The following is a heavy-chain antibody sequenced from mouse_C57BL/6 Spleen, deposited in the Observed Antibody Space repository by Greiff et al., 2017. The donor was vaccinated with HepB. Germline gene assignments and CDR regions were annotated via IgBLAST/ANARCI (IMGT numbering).Heavy chain of an antibody. CDR2: IYPGSGST. J-gene: IGHJ2*01. Sequence: VKLQESGAELVKPGASVKMSCKASGYTFTSYWITWVKQRPGQGLEWIGDIYPGSGSTNYNEKFKSKATLTVDTSSSTAYMQLSSLTSEDSAVYYCALYGSSYYWGQGTTLTVSS. D-gene: IGHD1-1*01. CDR1: GYTFTSYW. V-gene: IGHV1-55*01. CDR3: ALYGSSYY.